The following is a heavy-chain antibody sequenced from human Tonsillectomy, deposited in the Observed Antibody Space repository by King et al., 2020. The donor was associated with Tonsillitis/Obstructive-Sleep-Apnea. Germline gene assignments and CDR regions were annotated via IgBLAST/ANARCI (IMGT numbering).Heavy chain of an antibody. CDR2: IYRGDSVT. D-gene: IGHD5-12*01. Sequence: QLVQSGAEVKKPGESLKISCKGSGYSFTSYWIGWVRQMPGKGLEWMGIIYRGDSVTRYSPSLQGQVTISADKSINTAYLQWSSLQASDTAMYYCARRVATHFFDFWAQGPLVTVSS. V-gene: IGHV5-51*01. CDR1: GYSFTSYW. CDR3: ARRVATHFFDF. J-gene: IGHJ4*02.